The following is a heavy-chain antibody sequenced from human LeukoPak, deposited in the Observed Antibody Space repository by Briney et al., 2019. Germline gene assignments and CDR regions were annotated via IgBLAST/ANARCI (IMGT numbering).Heavy chain of an antibody. V-gene: IGHV4-34*01. Sequence: PSQTLSLTCAGYGGSFSGYYWSWIRQPPGKGLEWIGEINHSGSTNYNPSLRSRVTISVDTSKNQFSLKLSSVTAADTAVYYCARMQSGNYAVGGYYYYMDVWGKGTTVTVSS. CDR3: ARMQSGNYAVGGYYYYMDV. CDR1: GGSFSGYY. CDR2: INHSGST. D-gene: IGHD4-11*01. J-gene: IGHJ6*03.